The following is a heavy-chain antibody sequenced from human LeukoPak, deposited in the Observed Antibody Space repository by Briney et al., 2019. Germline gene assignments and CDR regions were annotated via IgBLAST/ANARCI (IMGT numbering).Heavy chain of an antibody. Sequence: ASVKVSCKASGYTFTSFGITWMRQAPGQGLEWMGLISAYNGNTYYAQKLQGRVTVTTDTSTSTAYMELRSLRSDDTAVYYCARDRGPYCSSTSCYPLDYWGQGTLVTVSS. D-gene: IGHD2-2*01. V-gene: IGHV1-18*01. CDR1: GYTFTSFG. CDR2: ISAYNGNT. CDR3: ARDRGPYCSSTSCYPLDY. J-gene: IGHJ4*02.